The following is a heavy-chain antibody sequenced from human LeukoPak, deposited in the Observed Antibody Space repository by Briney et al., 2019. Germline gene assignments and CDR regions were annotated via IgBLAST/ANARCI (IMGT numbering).Heavy chain of an antibody. CDR3: ARDQASSGSFDY. J-gene: IGHJ4*02. CDR1: GFTFSSYS. D-gene: IGHD3-22*01. CDR2: ISSSSSSYI. Sequence: GGSLRLSCAASGFTFSSYSMNWVRQAPGKGLEWVSSISSSSSSYIYYADSVKGRFTISRDNAKNSLYLQMNSLRAEDTAVYYCARDQASSGSFDYWGQGTLVTVSS. V-gene: IGHV3-21*01.